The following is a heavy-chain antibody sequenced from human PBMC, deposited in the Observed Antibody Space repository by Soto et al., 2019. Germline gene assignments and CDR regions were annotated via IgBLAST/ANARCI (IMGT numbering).Heavy chain of an antibody. V-gene: IGHV1-69*01. Sequence: QVQLVQSGAEVKKPGSSVKVSCKASGGIFSTYAISWLRQAPGQGLEWMGGIIPLFGTPNYAQRFQGRVTSTADESTSTGYMELSRLRSEDTAVDYCARDRDDYGSGNYYNRIDFWGQGTLVTVSS. D-gene: IGHD3-10*01. CDR1: GGIFSTYA. J-gene: IGHJ4*02. CDR3: ARDRDDYGSGNYYNRIDF. CDR2: IIPLFGTP.